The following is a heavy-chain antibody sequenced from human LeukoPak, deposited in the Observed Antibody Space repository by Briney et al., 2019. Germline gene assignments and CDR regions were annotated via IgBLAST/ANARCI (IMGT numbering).Heavy chain of an antibody. CDR1: GFTFSSYS. CDR3: VKGWGDY. D-gene: IGHD7-27*01. V-gene: IGHV3-21*04. Sequence: GGSLRLSCAASGFTFSSYSMNWVRQAPGKGLEWVSSISSSSSYIYYADSVKGRFTISRDNSKNTLYLQMNSLRVDDTAVYFCVKGWGDYWGQGILVTVSS. CDR2: ISSSSSYI. J-gene: IGHJ4*02.